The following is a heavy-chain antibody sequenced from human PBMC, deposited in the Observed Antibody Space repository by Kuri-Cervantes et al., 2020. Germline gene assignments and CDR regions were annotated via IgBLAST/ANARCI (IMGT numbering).Heavy chain of an antibody. CDR2: IYTSGST. Sequence: ESLKISCTVSGGSISSYYWSWIRQPAGKGLEWIGRIYTSGSTNYNPSLKSRVTISVDTSKNQFSLKLSSVTAADTAVYYCARGIAVAGLFFLNWGQGTLVTVSS. J-gene: IGHJ4*02. CDR3: ARGIAVAGLFFLN. V-gene: IGHV4-4*07. D-gene: IGHD6-19*01. CDR1: GGSISSYY.